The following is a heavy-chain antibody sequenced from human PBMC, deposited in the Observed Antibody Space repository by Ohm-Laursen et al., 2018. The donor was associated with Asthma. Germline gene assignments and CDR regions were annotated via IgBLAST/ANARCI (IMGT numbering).Heavy chain of an antibody. V-gene: IGHV3-48*01. CDR1: GFTFSNYN. CDR3: AAWGPRTY. Sequence: SLRLSCAASGFTFSNYNMIWVRQAPGKGLDWVSSITTGSSTIYYADSVRGRFTVSTDKVTNSLYLQINSLRPEATAVYYCAAWGPRTYWGQGTLVTASS. CDR2: ITTGSSTI. D-gene: IGHD3-16*01. J-gene: IGHJ4*02.